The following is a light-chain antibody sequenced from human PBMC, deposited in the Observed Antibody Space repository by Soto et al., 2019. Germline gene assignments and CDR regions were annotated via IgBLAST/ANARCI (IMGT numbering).Light chain of an antibody. CDR2: GAS. CDR1: QSVSSN. CDR3: QQYNNWPPWT. J-gene: IGKJ1*01. Sequence: VMTQAPATLSVPPGERATLSCSASQSVSSNLAWYQQKPGQAPRLLIYGASTRATGIPARFSGSGSGTEFTLTISSLQSEDFAVYYCQQYNNWPPWTFGQGTKVDIK. V-gene: IGKV3-15*01.